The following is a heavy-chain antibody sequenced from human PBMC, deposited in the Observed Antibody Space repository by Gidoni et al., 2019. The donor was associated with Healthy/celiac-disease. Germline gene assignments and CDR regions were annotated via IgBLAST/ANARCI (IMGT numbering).Heavy chain of an antibody. CDR2: ISGSGGST. Sequence: QAPGKGLEWVSAISGSGGSTYYADSVKGRFTISRDNSKNTLYLQMNSLRAEDTAVYYCAKGVVAATVVKLGDYFDYWGQGTLVTVSS. D-gene: IGHD2-15*01. CDR3: AKGVVAATVVKLGDYFDY. J-gene: IGHJ4*02. V-gene: IGHV3-23*01.